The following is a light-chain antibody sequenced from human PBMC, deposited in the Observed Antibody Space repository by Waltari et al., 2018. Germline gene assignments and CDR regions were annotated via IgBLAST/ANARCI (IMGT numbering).Light chain of an antibody. V-gene: IGKV3-11*01. CDR1: QSVGIY. J-gene: IGKJ4*01. CDR2: DTS. CDR3: QQRRNWPLT. Sequence: EIVLPQPPALLSFPPGERPTLPCRASQSVGIYLTWYQQRPGQSPRLLIFDTSYRATGIPARFSGSGSETDFTLTISSLQPEDFAVYYCQQRRNWPLTFGGGTRVQI.